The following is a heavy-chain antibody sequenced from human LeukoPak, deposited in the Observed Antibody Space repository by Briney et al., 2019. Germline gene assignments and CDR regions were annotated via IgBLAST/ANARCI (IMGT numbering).Heavy chain of an antibody. J-gene: IGHJ5*02. CDR3: ARVLAVAGKFWFDP. D-gene: IGHD6-19*01. V-gene: IGHV4-31*03. CDR2: IYYSGST. CDR1: GGSISSGGYY. Sequence: PSETLSLTCTVSGGSISSGGYYWSWIRQHPGKGLEWIGYIYYSGSTYYNPSLKSRVTISVDTSKNQFSLKLSSVTAADTAVYYCARVLAVAGKFWFDPWGQGTLVTVSS.